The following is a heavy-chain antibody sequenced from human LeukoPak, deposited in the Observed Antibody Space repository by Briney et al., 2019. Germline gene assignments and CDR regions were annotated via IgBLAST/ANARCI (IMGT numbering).Heavy chain of an antibody. Sequence: GGSLRLSCAASGFTFSDFYMTWIRQAPGKGLEWASYISTSGSSTNYADSLKGRFTISRDNAKKSLYLQMNTLRGDDTAVYYCARLGGWSFDYWGQGTLVTVSS. CDR3: ARLGGWSFDY. CDR2: ISTSGSST. CDR1: GFTFSDFY. V-gene: IGHV3-11*03. D-gene: IGHD3-16*01. J-gene: IGHJ4*02.